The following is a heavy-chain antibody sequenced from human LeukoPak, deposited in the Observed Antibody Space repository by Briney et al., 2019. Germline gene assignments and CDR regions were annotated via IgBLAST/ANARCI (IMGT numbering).Heavy chain of an antibody. J-gene: IGHJ1*01. CDR3: ARCGLTTVTTSMVYFQH. V-gene: IGHV5-51*01. Sequence: GESLKISCKGSGYSFTSYWIGWVRQMPGKGLEWMGIIYPGDSDTRYSPSFQGQVTISADKSINTAYLQWSSLKASDTAMYYCARCGLTTVTTSMVYFQHWGQGTLVTVSS. D-gene: IGHD4-17*01. CDR2: IYPGDSDT. CDR1: GYSFTSYW.